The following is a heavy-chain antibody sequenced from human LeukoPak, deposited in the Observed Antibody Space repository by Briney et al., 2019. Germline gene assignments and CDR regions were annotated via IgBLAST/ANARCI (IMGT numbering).Heavy chain of an antibody. V-gene: IGHV3-30-3*01. CDR2: ISYDGSNK. J-gene: IGHJ4*02. CDR3: AKGLVGNEQLVALDY. D-gene: IGHD6-6*01. CDR1: GFTFSSYA. Sequence: GGSLRLSCAASGFTFSSYAMHWVRQAPGKGLEWVAVISYDGSNKYYADSVKGRFTISRDNSKNTLYLQMNSLRAEDTAVYYCAKGLVGNEQLVALDYWGQGTLVTVSS.